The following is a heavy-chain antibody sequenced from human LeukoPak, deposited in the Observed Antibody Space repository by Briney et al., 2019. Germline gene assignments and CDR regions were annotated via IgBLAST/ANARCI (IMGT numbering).Heavy chain of an antibody. Sequence: ASVKVSCKASGYTFTSYDINWVRQATGQGLVGMGWMNPNSGNTGYAQKFQGRVTMTRNTSISTAYMELSSLRSEDTAVYYCAREYRLAPYYYYGMDVWGKGTTVTVSS. V-gene: IGHV1-8*01. CDR2: MNPNSGNT. D-gene: IGHD5-18*01. J-gene: IGHJ6*04. CDR3: AREYRLAPYYYYGMDV. CDR1: GYTFTSYD.